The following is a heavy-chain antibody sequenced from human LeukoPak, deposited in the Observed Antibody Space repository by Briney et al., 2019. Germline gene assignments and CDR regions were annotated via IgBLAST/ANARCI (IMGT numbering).Heavy chain of an antibody. Sequence: PGGSLRLSCAASGFTFSNYIMNWVRQAPGKGLEWVSYISSSSGTIYYTDSVKGRFTISRDNAKNSLYLQMNSLRAEDTAVYYCARDAGGPGCSSSWYWSSYYYYGMDVWGQGTTVTVSS. J-gene: IGHJ6*02. CDR2: ISSSSGTI. D-gene: IGHD6-13*01. V-gene: IGHV3-48*04. CDR3: ARDAGGPGCSSSWYWSSYYYYGMDV. CDR1: GFTFSNYI.